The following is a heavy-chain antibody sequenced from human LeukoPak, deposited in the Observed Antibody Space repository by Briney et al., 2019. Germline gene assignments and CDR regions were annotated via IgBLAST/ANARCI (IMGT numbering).Heavy chain of an antibody. CDR1: GYSISSGYY. Sequence: SETLSLTCTVSGYSISSGYYWGWIRQPPGKGLEWIGSIYHSGSTYYNPSLKSRVTISVDTSKNQFSLKLSSVTAADTAVYYCARDVPTYYYDSSGYGFDYWGQGTLVTVSS. J-gene: IGHJ4*02. CDR3: ARDVPTYYYDSSGYGFDY. V-gene: IGHV4-38-2*02. CDR2: IYHSGST. D-gene: IGHD3-22*01.